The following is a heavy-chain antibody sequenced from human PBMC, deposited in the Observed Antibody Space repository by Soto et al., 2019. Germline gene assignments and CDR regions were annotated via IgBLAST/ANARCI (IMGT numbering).Heavy chain of an antibody. CDR1: GFSIRKSA. D-gene: IGHD1-26*01. CDR2: ISSSSSTI. V-gene: IGHV3-48*02. J-gene: IGHJ5*02. CDR3: IGDGGATDWFDP. Sequence: PGGSLRLSCGASGFSIRKSAMTWVRQAPGKGLEWVSYISSSSSTIYYADSVKGRFTISRDNAKNSLYLQMNSLRDEDTAVYYCIGDGGATDWFDPWGQGTLVTVSS.